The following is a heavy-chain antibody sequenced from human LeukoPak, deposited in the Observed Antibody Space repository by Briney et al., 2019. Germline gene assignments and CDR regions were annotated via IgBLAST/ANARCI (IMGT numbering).Heavy chain of an antibody. J-gene: IGHJ4*02. CDR1: GGSFSGYY. CDR2: INHSGST. Sequence: PSETLSLTCAVYGGSFSGYYWSWIRQPPGKGLEWIGEINHSGSTNYNPSLKSRVTISVDTSKNQFSLKLSSVTAADTAVYYCARDGLYDSSGYYYYYFDYWGQGTLVTVSS. V-gene: IGHV4-34*01. CDR3: ARDGLYDSSGYYYYYFDY. D-gene: IGHD3-22*01.